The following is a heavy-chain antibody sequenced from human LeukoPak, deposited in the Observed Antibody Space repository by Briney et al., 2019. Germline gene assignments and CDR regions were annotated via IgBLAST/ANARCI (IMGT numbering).Heavy chain of an antibody. V-gene: IGHV3-23*01. CDR2: ISGSGGST. CDR3: ANSVWSYYVFDY. D-gene: IGHD1-26*01. CDR1: GFTFSSYA. Sequence: GGSLGLSCAASGFTFSSYAMSWVRQAPGKGLEWVSAISGSGGSTYYADSVKGRFTISRDNSKNTLYLQMNSLRAEDTAVYYCANSVWSYYVFDYWGQGTLVTVSS. J-gene: IGHJ4*02.